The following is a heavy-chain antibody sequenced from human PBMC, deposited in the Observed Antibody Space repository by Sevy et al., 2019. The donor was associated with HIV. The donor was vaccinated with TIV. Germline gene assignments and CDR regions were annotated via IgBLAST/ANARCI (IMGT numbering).Heavy chain of an antibody. D-gene: IGHD1-26*01. CDR1: GFTFSIYG. CDR3: TTEYRGSMSV. Sequence: GGSLRLSCVASGFTFSIYGMHWVRQAPGKGLEWVGRIKSKTNGGTTDYATPVKGRFTVSRDDSQNTLYLEMNSLKTEDTALYYCTTEYRGSMSVWGQGTTVTVSS. J-gene: IGHJ6*02. CDR2: IKSKTNGGTT. V-gene: IGHV3-15*07.